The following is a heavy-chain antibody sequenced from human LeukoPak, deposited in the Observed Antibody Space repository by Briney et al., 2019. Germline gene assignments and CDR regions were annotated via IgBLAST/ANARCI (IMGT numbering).Heavy chain of an antibody. CDR1: GFTFSSYG. CDR3: AKAYGYSNRGIDY. CDR2: ISAGGGST. V-gene: IGHV3-23*01. J-gene: IGHJ4*02. D-gene: IGHD6-13*01. Sequence: GGSLRLSCAASGFTFSSYGMSWVRQAPGKGLEWVSGISAGGGSTCYADSVKGRFTISRDDSKNTLYLQMNSLRVDDTAVYYCAKAYGYSNRGIDYWGQGTLVTVSS.